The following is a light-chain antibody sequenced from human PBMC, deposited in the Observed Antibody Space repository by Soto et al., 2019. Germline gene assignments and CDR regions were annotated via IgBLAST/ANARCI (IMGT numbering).Light chain of an antibody. V-gene: IGKV3-20*01. J-gene: IGKJ2*01. CDR3: HQYGSSPPYT. CDR2: GAS. Sequence: EIVLTQSPGTLSLSPGERATLSCRASQSVSSSYLAWYQQKPGPAPRLLIYGASSRATGIPDRFSGSGAATDFSLTISRREPEDFAVYYCHQYGSSPPYTFGQGTKLEIK. CDR1: QSVSSSY.